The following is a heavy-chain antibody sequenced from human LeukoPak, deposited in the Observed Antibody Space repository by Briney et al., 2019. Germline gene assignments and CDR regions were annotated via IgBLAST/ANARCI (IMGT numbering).Heavy chain of an antibody. CDR2: ISGSGGST. V-gene: IGHV3-23*01. CDR3: ARRYCSTCPTGHSFDL. Sequence: GGSLRLSCAASGFTFSSYAMSWVRQAPGKGLEWVSAISGSGGSTYYADSVKGRFTISRDNSKNTLYLQMNSLRAEDTAVYYCARRYCSTCPTGHSFDLWGQGTMVTVSS. J-gene: IGHJ3*01. CDR1: GFTFSSYA. D-gene: IGHD2-2*01.